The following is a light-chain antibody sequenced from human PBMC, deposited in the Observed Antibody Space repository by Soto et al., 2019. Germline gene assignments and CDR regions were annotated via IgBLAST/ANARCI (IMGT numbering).Light chain of an antibody. J-gene: IGKJ4*01. CDR2: GAS. CDR3: HQYGSSPLT. CDR1: RSVSNSY. Sequence: EIVLTQSPGTLSLSPGERATLSCRASRSVSNSYLAWYQQKPGQAPRLLIYGASSRATGIPDRFSGSGSGTDFTLTISRLEPEDFAVYYCHQYGSSPLTFGGGTKVEIK. V-gene: IGKV3-20*01.